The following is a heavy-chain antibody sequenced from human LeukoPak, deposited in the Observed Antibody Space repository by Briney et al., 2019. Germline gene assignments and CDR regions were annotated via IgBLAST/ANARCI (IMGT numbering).Heavy chain of an antibody. CDR3: ARRSHYYYVMDV. J-gene: IGHJ6*02. V-gene: IGHV4-59*08. CDR1: GGSISGYY. Sequence: PSETLSLTCTVSGGSISGYYWNWIRQPPGKGLEWIGYIYYSGSTNYNPSLKSRVTMSVDTSKNQFSLKLSSVTAADTAVYYCARRSHYYYVMDVWGQGTTVTVSS. CDR2: IYYSGST.